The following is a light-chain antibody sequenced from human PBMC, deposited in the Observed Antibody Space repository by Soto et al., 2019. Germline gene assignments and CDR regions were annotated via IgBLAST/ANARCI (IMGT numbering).Light chain of an antibody. CDR1: QGISSY. CDR2: AAS. V-gene: IGKV1-8*01. Sequence: AIRMTQSPSSLSASTGDRVTITCRASQGISSYLAWYQQKPGKAPKLLIYAASTLQSGVPSRFSGSGSGTDYTLTISRLQSEDFATYYCQQYYSYLPYTFGQGTKLEIK. CDR3: QQYYSYLPYT. J-gene: IGKJ2*01.